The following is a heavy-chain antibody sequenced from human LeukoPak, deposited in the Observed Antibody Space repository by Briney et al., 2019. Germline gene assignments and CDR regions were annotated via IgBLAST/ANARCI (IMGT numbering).Heavy chain of an antibody. CDR3: ARGYCSGGSCYLEYFQH. D-gene: IGHD2-15*01. CDR1: GYTFTGYY. Sequence: ASVKVSCKASGYTFTGYYMHWVRQAPGQGLEWIGWINPNSGGTNYAQKFQGWVTMTRDTSISTAYMELSRLRSDDTAVYYCARGYCSGGSCYLEYFQHWGQGTLVTVSS. CDR2: INPNSGGT. V-gene: IGHV1-2*04. J-gene: IGHJ1*01.